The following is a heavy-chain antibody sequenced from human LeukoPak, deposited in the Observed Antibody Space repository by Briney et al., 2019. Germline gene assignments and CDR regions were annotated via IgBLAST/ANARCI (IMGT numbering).Heavy chain of an antibody. V-gene: IGHV3-30-3*01. Sequence: PGRSLRLSCAASGFTFSSYAMHWVRQAPGKGLEWVAVISYDGSNKYYADSVKGRFTISRDNSKNTLYLQMNSLRAEDTAVYYCARVRTMIPRPYYFDYWGQGTLVTVSS. CDR2: ISYDGSNK. D-gene: IGHD3-22*01. CDR3: ARVRTMIPRPYYFDY. CDR1: GFTFSSYA. J-gene: IGHJ4*02.